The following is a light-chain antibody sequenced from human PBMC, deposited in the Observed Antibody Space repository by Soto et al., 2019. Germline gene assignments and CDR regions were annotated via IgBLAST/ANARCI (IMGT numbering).Light chain of an antibody. CDR1: QSVSRSY. J-gene: IGKJ1*01. CDR2: GAS. Sequence: EIVLTQSPGTLSLSPGERATLSCRASQSVSRSYLAWYQQKLGQAPRLLIYGASSRATGIPDRFSGSGSGTDFTITISRLEPEDFAVYYYQQYDSSPLTFGQGTKVEIK. V-gene: IGKV3-20*01. CDR3: QQYDSSPLT.